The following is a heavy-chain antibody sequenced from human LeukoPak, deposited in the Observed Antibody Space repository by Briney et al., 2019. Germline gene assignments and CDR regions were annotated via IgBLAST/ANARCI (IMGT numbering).Heavy chain of an antibody. Sequence: SETLSLTCTVSGGPISSYYWSWIRQPPGKGLEWIGYIYYSGSTNYNPSLKSRVTISVDTSKNQFSLKLTSVTAADTAVYYCARGGGSGYSYGWGQGTLVTVSS. CDR2: IYYSGST. CDR1: GGPISSYY. J-gene: IGHJ4*02. CDR3: ARGGGSGYSYG. D-gene: IGHD5-18*01. V-gene: IGHV4-59*01.